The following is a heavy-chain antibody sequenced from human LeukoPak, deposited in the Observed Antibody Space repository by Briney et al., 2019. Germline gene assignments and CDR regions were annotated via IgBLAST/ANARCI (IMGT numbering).Heavy chain of an antibody. CDR1: GYSFTNYN. V-gene: IGHV1-8*02. Sequence: ASVKVSCKASGYSFTNYNINWVRQAAGQGLEWMGWVNPNNGDAGFSQKFQGRVTLTSNTSLTTAYMELTSLTSEDMAVYYCARGLGTYWGKDFLNWFDPWGQGTLVTVSS. J-gene: IGHJ5*02. CDR2: VNPNNGDA. D-gene: IGHD7-27*01. CDR3: ARGLGTYWGKDFLNWFDP.